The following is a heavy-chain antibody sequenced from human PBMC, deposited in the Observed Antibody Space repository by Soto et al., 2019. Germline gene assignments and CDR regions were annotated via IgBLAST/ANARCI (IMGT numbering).Heavy chain of an antibody. CDR2: IIPILGIA. J-gene: IGHJ6*02. V-gene: IGHV1-69*08. Sequence: QVQLVQSGAEVKKPGSSVKVSCKASGGTFSSYTISWVRQAPGQGLEWMGRIIPILGIANYAQKFQGRVTITADKSTSTAYMELSSLRSEDTAVYDCARERSIAYYYYGMDVWGQGTTVTVSS. D-gene: IGHD6-6*01. CDR1: GGTFSSYT. CDR3: ARERSIAYYYYGMDV.